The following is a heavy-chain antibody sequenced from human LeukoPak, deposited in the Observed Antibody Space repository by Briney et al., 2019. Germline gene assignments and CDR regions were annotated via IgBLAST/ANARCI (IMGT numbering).Heavy chain of an antibody. CDR2: IYTSGST. V-gene: IGHV4-61*02. Sequence: SQTLSLTCTVSRGSISSGSYYWSWIRQPAGKGLEWIGRIYTSGSTNYNPSLKSRVTISVDTSKNQFSLKLSSVTAADTAVYYCARERFLEWANWFDPWGQGTLVTVSS. J-gene: IGHJ5*02. CDR3: ARERFLEWANWFDP. D-gene: IGHD3-3*01. CDR1: RGSISSGSYY.